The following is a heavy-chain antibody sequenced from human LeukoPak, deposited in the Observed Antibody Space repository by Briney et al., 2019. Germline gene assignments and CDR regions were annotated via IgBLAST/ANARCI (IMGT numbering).Heavy chain of an antibody. J-gene: IGHJ4*02. CDR3: ARDGPTVTALFDY. Sequence: GASVKVSCKASGYTFTSYAMHWVRQAPGQRLEWMGWINAGNGNTKYSRKFQGRVTITRNTSASTAYMELSSLRSEDTAVYYCARDGPTVTALFDYWGQGTLVTVSS. V-gene: IGHV1-3*01. D-gene: IGHD4-17*01. CDR1: GYTFTSYA. CDR2: INAGNGNT.